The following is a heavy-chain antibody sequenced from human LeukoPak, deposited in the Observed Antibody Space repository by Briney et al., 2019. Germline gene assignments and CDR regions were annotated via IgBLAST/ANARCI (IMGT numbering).Heavy chain of an antibody. CDR1: GFTFSGSA. CDR2: IRSKVNSYAT. D-gene: IGHD3-22*01. J-gene: IGHJ3*02. Sequence: PGGPLKLSCAASGFTFSGSAMHWVRQASGKGLEWVGRIRSKVNSYATAYAASVKGRFTISRDDSRSIAYLQMNSLKTEDTAVYYCTRRYNYDSSGYYYVRDAFDIWGQGTMVTVSS. V-gene: IGHV3-73*01. CDR3: TRRYNYDSSGYYYVRDAFDI.